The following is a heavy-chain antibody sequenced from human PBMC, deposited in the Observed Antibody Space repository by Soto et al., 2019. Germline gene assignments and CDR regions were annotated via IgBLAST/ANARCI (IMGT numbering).Heavy chain of an antibody. CDR2: INPGGSST. Sequence: EEQLVESGGGLVQPGGSLRLSCAASGFTFSSYWMHWVRQAPGKGLVWVSRINPGGSSTAYADSVKGRFTSSRANAKNTLYLQMNSLRGDDTAVYYCARVPTGKSGVWNYWGQGTLVTVSS. D-gene: IGHD2-21*01. CDR1: GFTFSSYW. CDR3: ARVPTGKSGVWNY. V-gene: IGHV3-74*01. J-gene: IGHJ4*02.